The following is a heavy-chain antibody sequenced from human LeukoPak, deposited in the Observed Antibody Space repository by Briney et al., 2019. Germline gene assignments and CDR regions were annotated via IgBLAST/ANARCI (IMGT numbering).Heavy chain of an antibody. V-gene: IGHV3-23*01. CDR1: GFTFSSYA. D-gene: IGHD3-10*01. CDR3: AKSVLSPVRSPYFDY. J-gene: IGHJ4*02. CDR2: ISGSGGST. Sequence: PGGSLRLSCAASGFTFSSYAMSWVRQAPGKGLEWVSAISGSGGSTYYADSVKGRFTISRDNSKDTLYLQMNNLRAEDTAVYYCAKSVLSPVRSPYFDYWGQGALVTVSS.